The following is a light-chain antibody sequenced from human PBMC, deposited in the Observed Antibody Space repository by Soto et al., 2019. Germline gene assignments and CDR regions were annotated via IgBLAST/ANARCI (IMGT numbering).Light chain of an antibody. Sequence: EIVLTQSPGTLSLSPGERATLSCRASQSVSSNYLAWYQQKPGQAPRLLIYGASRRATGIPDRFSGSGSGTDVTLTISRLEPEDFAVYYCQQYDSSPRTFGQGTNVEIQ. CDR2: GAS. CDR1: QSVSSNY. J-gene: IGKJ1*01. V-gene: IGKV3-20*01. CDR3: QQYDSSPRT.